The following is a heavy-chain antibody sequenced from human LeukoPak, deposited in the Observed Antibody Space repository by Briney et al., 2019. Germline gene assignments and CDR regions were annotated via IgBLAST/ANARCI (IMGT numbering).Heavy chain of an antibody. J-gene: IGHJ4*02. CDR3: AQSSYYDSSGTFDY. CDR1: GFPFSRYG. Sequence: GVSQRLPCTASGFPFSRYGVHWVRQSPGKALEWLGVISYDGSNKHYADSVKSQFTISRDNSKNTLYLQMNSLRAEDTAVYYCAQSSYYDSSGTFDYWGQGTLVTVSS. V-gene: IGHV3-30*03. CDR2: ISYDGSNK. D-gene: IGHD3-22*01.